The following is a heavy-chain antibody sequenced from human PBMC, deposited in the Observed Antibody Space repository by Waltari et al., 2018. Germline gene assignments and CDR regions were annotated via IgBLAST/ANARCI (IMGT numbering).Heavy chain of an antibody. V-gene: IGHV3-30*18. J-gene: IGHJ3*02. CDR2: IWYDGSNK. CDR1: GFTFSSYG. D-gene: IGHD6-19*01. CDR3: AKELGSGWPDAFDI. Sequence: QVQLVESGGGVVQPGRSLRLSCAASGFTFSSYGMHWVRQAPGKGLGGVAVIWYDGSNKYYADSVKGRFTISRDNSKNTLYLQMNSLRAEDTAMYYCAKELGSGWPDAFDIWGQGTMVTVSS.